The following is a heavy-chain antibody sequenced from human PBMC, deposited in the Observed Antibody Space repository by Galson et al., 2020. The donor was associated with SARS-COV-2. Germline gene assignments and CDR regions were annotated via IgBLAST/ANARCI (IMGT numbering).Heavy chain of an antibody. V-gene: IGHV4-34*01. Sequence: SETLSLTCAVYGGSFSGYYWTWIRQPPGKGLEWIGEINHSGSSNYNPSLKSRVTISVDTSKTQFSLQLSSVTAADTALYYCAKRNELRGCGELVQSSYNYGMDVWGQGTTVTVSS. D-gene: IGHD3-10*01. J-gene: IGHJ6*02. CDR2: INHSGSS. CDR3: AKRNELRGCGELVQSSYNYGMDV. CDR1: GGSFSGYY.